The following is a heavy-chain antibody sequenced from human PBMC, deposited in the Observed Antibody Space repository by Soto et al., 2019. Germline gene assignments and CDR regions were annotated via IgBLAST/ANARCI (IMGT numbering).Heavy chain of an antibody. Sequence: GGSLRLSCAASGFTFSSYWMHWVRQAPGKGLVWVSRVNSDGSTTAYADSVKGRFTISRDNAKNTLYLQMNSLRAEDTAVYYCVRGEGGWETYWGQGTLVTVSS. D-gene: IGHD6-19*01. J-gene: IGHJ4*02. CDR3: VRGEGGWETY. CDR1: GFTFSSYW. V-gene: IGHV3-74*01. CDR2: VNSDGSTT.